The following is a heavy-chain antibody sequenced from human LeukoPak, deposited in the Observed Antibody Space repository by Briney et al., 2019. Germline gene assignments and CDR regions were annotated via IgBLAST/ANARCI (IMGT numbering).Heavy chain of an antibody. CDR2: IYSGGPT. J-gene: IGHJ4*02. CDR3: ARVRVGAPGYYFDY. V-gene: IGHV3-53*01. D-gene: IGHD1-26*01. Sequence: GGSLRLSCAASGFTVSTKYMSWVRQAPGKGLEWVSVIYSGGPTYHADSVEGRFTISRDTSKNTLYLQMNSLRAEDTAVYYCARVRVGAPGYYFDYRGQGTLVTVSS. CDR1: GFTVSTKY.